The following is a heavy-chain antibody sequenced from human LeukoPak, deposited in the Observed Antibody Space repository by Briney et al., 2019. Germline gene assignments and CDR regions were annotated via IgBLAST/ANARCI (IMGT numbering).Heavy chain of an antibody. D-gene: IGHD6-19*01. J-gene: IGHJ5*02. CDR2: ISTGGST. CDR1: GYSISSGYY. CDR3: ARDDNQAVATNWLDP. Sequence: SETLSLTCTVSGYSISSGYYWNWIRQPAGKGLEWIGRISTGGSTNYSPSLKSRVTISVDTSKNQFYMKLSSVTAADTAVYYCARDDNQAVATNWLDPWGQGTLVTVSS. V-gene: IGHV4-61*02.